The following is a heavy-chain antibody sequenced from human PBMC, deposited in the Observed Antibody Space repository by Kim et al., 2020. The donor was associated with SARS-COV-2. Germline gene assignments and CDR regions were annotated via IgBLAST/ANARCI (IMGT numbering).Heavy chain of an antibody. J-gene: IGHJ4*02. D-gene: IGHD4-4*01. Sequence: IYDGDSGKGRLTISQDNAKKSLFLQMISLDAEDTAIYYCARTQPQYHFDYWGQGTLVTVSS. CDR2: I. V-gene: IGHV3-48*03. CDR3: ARTQPQYHFDY.